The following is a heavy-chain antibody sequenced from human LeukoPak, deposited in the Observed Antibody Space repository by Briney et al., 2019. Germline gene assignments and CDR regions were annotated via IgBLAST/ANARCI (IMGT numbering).Heavy chain of an antibody. CDR2: ISSSGSTI. D-gene: IGHD2-2*01. CDR1: GFTFSSYE. Sequence: TGGSLRLSCAASGFTFSSYEMNWVRQAPGKGLEWVSYISSSGSTIYYADSVKGRFTISRDNAKNSLYLQMNSLRAEDTAVYYCAKAGYQLLQQFDYWGQGTLVTVSS. CDR3: AKAGYQLLQQFDY. J-gene: IGHJ4*02. V-gene: IGHV3-48*03.